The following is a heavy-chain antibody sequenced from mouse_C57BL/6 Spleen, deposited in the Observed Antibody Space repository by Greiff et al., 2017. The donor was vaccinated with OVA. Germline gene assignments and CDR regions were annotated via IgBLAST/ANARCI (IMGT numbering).Heavy chain of an antibody. CDR1: GFTFSSYA. J-gene: IGHJ1*03. D-gene: IGHD2-4*01. CDR2: ISDGGSYT. V-gene: IGHV5-4*01. CDR3: ARDGLPYWYFDV. Sequence: DVHLVESGGGLVKPGGSLKLSCAASGFTFSSYAMSWVRQTPEKRLEWVATISDGGSYTYYPDNVKGRFTISRDNAKNNLYLQMSHLKSEDTAMYYCARDGLPYWYFDVWGTGTTVTVSS.